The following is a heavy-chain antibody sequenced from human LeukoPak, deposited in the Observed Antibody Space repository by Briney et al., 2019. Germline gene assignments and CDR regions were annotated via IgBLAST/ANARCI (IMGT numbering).Heavy chain of an antibody. CDR3: AKNRWAARIIIDAFDI. Sequence: GGSLSLSCAASGFTFRSYAMSWVRQAPGKGLEWVSSISGNGGSTYYAVSVQGRFTISRDNSKNTLYLQMNSLKVEDTAVYYCAKNRWAARIIIDAFDIWGQGTMVTVSS. D-gene: IGHD6-6*01. V-gene: IGHV3-23*01. CDR2: ISGNGGST. J-gene: IGHJ3*02. CDR1: GFTFRSYA.